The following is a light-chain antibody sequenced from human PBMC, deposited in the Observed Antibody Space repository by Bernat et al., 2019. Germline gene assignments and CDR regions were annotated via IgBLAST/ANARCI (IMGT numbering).Light chain of an antibody. V-gene: IGKV1-39*01. J-gene: IGKJ2*01. CDR2: AAS. CDR1: QPINNY. CDR3: QHSHITPYT. Sequence: DIQVTQSPSSLSASVGDRVTITCRTSQPINNYLMWYQHKPGTAPKLLIYAASSVKSGVPSRFIGSGYGTHFTLTVTSLQPADFGTYFCQHSHITPYTVCQGNKVDI.